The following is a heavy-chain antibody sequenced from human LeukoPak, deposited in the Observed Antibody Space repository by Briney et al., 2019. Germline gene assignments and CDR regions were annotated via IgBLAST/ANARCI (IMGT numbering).Heavy chain of an antibody. D-gene: IGHD1-14*01. CDR2: IRYDGSNK. J-gene: IGHJ4*02. CDR3: AKGGPPEDDY. CDR1: GFTFSSYG. V-gene: IGHV3-30*02. Sequence: GGSLRLSCAASGFTFSSYGMHWVRQAPGKGPEWVAFIRYDGSNKYYADSVKGRFTISRDNSKNTLYLQMDSLRAEDTAVYYCAKGGPPEDDYWGQGTLVTVSS.